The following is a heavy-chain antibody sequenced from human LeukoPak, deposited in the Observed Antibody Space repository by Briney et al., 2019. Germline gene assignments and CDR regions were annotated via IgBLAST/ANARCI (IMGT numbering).Heavy chain of an antibody. V-gene: IGHV4-34*01. Sequence: KPSETLSLTCAVYGGSLNGYYWNWIRQSPGRGLEWIGEINQSGGTSYNPSLKSRVTISIDTSKNQFSLTLTSVTAADTAVYYCARRSSNLKVKYWGQGTLVTVSS. J-gene: IGHJ4*02. D-gene: IGHD1-1*01. CDR1: GGSLNGYY. CDR2: INQSGGT. CDR3: ARRSSNLKVKY.